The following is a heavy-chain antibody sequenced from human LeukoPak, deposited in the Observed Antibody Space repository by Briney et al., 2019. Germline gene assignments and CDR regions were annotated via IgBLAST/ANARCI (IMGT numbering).Heavy chain of an antibody. CDR2: IRYDGNNE. D-gene: IGHD1-20*01. V-gene: IGHV3-33*01. J-gene: IGHJ4*02. CDR3: LRDLNWSLDQ. CDR1: GFTFSIYG. Sequence: PGTSLRLSCAASGFTFSIYGMHWVRQAPGKGLEWVAMIRYDGNNEKYAESARGRVTISRDNSKNTLYLQMNSLRAEDTAVYYCLRDLNWSLDQWGQGTLVTVSS.